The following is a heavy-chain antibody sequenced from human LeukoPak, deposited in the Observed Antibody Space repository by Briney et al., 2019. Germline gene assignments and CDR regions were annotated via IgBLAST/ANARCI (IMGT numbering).Heavy chain of an antibody. Sequence: PSETLSLTCTVSGASISSYYWSWIRQPPGKGLEWIGYIYDSGSTNYNPSLKSRVTVSEDTSKNQFSLKLYSVTAADTAVYYCARRGTSWYYFDYWGQGTLVTVSS. CDR1: GASISSYY. CDR2: IYDSGST. D-gene: IGHD6-13*01. CDR3: ARRGTSWYYFDY. J-gene: IGHJ4*02. V-gene: IGHV4-59*08.